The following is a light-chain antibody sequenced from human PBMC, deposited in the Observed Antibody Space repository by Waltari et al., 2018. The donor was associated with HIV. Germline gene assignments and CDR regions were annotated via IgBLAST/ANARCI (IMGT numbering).Light chain of an antibody. CDR1: QSVTSSF. CDR3: QQYGSSPLT. J-gene: IGKJ4*01. V-gene: IGKV3-20*01. Sequence: EIVLTQSPGTLPLSPGERATLPCRASQSVTSSFSSWYQQKPGQAPRLLIYGAPSRATGIPDRFSGGGSGTDCTLTISRLEPEEFAVYYCQQYGSSPLTFGGGTKV. CDR2: GAP.